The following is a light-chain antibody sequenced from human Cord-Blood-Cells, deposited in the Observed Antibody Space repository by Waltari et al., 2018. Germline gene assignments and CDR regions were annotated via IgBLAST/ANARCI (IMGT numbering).Light chain of an antibody. Sequence: IQLTQSPSSLSASVGDRVTITGRASQGISSYLAWYQQKPGQAPKLLIYAASTLQSGVPSRFSGSGSGTDFTLTISSLQPEDFATYYCQQLTLFGQGTKLDIK. V-gene: IGKV1-9*01. J-gene: IGKJ2*01. CDR3: QQLTL. CDR2: AAS. CDR1: QGISSY.